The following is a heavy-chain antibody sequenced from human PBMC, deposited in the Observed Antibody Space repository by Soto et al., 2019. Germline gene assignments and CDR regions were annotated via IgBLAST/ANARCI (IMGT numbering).Heavy chain of an antibody. CDR2: IIPISGTA. CDR3: ARAQGSSTSLDIYYDYYYGMDV. Sequence: QVQLVQSGAEVKKPGSSVKVSCKASGGTFSSYAISWVRQAPGQGLEWMGGIIPISGTANYAQKFQGRVTITAYESTSTACMELSSLRSEDTAVYYCARAQGSSTSLDIYYDYYYGMDVWGQGTTVTVSS. D-gene: IGHD2-2*01. CDR1: GGTFSSYA. V-gene: IGHV1-69*01. J-gene: IGHJ6*02.